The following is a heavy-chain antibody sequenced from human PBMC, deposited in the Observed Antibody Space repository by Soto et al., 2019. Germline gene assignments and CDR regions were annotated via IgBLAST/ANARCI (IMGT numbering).Heavy chain of an antibody. D-gene: IGHD2-21*02. Sequence: QVQLVESGGGVVQPGRSLRLSCAASGFTFSTYGMHWVRQAPGKGLEWVAVISYDGSNKYYADSVRGRFTISRDNSKNTLHLQMNSLRAEDTAVYYCAKRWDMVVTPRAGFDPWGQGTLVTVSS. CDR2: ISYDGSNK. V-gene: IGHV3-30*18. CDR3: AKRWDMVVTPRAGFDP. CDR1: GFTFSTYG. J-gene: IGHJ5*02.